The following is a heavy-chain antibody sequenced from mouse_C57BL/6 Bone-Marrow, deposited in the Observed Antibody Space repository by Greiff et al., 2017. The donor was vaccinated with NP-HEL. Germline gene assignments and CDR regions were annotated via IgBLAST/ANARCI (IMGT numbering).Heavy chain of an antibody. CDR1: GYPFPSSW. Sequence: QFRLQQPGAKLVKPGASVKLSCKASGYPFPSSWLHWVKQSPGKGLEWIGMIHPISGSTNYNEKFKSKATLTVDKSSSTAYMQLSSLTSEDSAVYYCARYYSIYWYFDVWGTGTTVTVSS. D-gene: IGHD2-5*01. CDR3: ARYYSIYWYFDV. V-gene: IGHV1-64*01. CDR2: IHPISGST. J-gene: IGHJ1*03.